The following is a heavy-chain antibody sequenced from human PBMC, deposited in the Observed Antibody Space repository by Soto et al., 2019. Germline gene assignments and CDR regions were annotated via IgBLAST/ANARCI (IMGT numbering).Heavy chain of an antibody. D-gene: IGHD3-22*01. CDR3: AAESNYYDSSGYYLVPNY. V-gene: IGHV1-58*01. CDR2: IVVGSGNT. Sequence: ASVKVSCKASGFTFTNSAVQWVRQARGQRLEWIGWIVVGSGNTNYAQKFQERVTITRDMSTSTAYMELSSLRSEDTAVYYCAAESNYYDSSGYYLVPNYWGQGTLVTVSS. J-gene: IGHJ4*02. CDR1: GFTFTNSA.